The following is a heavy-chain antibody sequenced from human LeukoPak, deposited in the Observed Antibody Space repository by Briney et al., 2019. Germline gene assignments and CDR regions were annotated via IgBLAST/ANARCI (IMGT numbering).Heavy chain of an antibody. J-gene: IGHJ4*02. CDR3: ARFSPRAMGNYLDF. CDR2: IYPRGST. D-gene: IGHD7-27*01. Sequence: SETLSLTCAVSGGSISSGSYSWSWIRQPPGKGLEWIVYIYPRGSTYYNPSLKSRVILSLDKSANQFSLNLSSVTAADTAVYYCARFSPRAMGNYLDFWGQGTLVTVSS. V-gene: IGHV4-30-2*01. CDR1: GGSISSGSYS.